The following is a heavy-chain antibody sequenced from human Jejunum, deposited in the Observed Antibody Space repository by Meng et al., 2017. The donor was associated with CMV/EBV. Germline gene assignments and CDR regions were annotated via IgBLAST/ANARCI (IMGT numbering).Heavy chain of an antibody. CDR1: GDSIITHY. J-gene: IGHJ2*01. V-gene: IGHV4-4*07. CDR3: ARDSQGRDPWYFDL. CDR2: SGNGGDT. Sequence: QLQEPGPGLVKPSETPPLTSPVSGDSIITHYWSWIRQPAGRGLEWIGRSGNGGDTYYNPSLNSRVTVSIDTSKNQFSLTLTSVTAADTAVYYCARDSQGRDPWYFDLWGPGTLVTVSS.